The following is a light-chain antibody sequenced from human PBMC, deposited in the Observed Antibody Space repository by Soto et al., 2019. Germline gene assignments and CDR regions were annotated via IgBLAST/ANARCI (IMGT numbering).Light chain of an antibody. CDR2: GAS. Sequence: IVLTQSPGTLSLSPGERATLSCRASQSVSSSYLAWYQQKPGQAPRLLIYGASSRATGIPDRFSGSGSGTDFTLTISRLEPEDFAVYYCQLSKTFGQGTKVDIK. J-gene: IGKJ1*01. CDR3: QLSKT. V-gene: IGKV3-20*01. CDR1: QSVSSSY.